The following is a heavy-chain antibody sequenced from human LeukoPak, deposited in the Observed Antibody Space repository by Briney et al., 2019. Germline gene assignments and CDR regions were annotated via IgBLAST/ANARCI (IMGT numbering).Heavy chain of an antibody. V-gene: IGHV3-33*01. J-gene: IGHJ4*02. CDR1: GFTFSKYG. CDR2: IWHNGMNK. Sequence: PGGSLRLSCAASGFTFSKYGMHWVRQAPGKGLEWVAVIWHNGMNKYYADSEKGRFTTSRDNSKNTLYLQMNSLRAEDTAVYYCARDRGSNDPIDYWGQGTLVTVSS. D-gene: IGHD2-15*01. CDR3: ARDRGSNDPIDY.